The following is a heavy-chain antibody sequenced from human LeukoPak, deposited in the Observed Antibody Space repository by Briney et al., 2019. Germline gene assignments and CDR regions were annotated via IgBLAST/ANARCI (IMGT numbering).Heavy chain of an antibody. V-gene: IGHV1-69*05. D-gene: IGHD5-12*01. CDR2: IIPIFGTA. CDR1: GGTFSSYA. J-gene: IGHJ5*02. CDR3: ARDAEVATMGLDT. Sequence: ASVKVSCKASGGTFSSYAISWVRQAPGQGLEWMGGIIPIFGTANYAQKFQGRVTITTDESTSTTYMELSSLRSEDTAVYYCARDAEVATMGLDTWGQGTLVTVSS.